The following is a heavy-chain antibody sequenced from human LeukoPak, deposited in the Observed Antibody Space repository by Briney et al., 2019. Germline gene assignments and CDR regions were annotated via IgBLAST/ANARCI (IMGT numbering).Heavy chain of an antibody. CDR3: ARAPGGSFDY. CDR1: GGSISSGGYY. D-gene: IGHD3-10*01. Sequence: SQTLSLTCTVSGGSISSGGYYWSWIRQPPGKGLEWIGYIYHSGSTYYNPSLKSRVTISVDRSKNQFSLKLSSVTAADTAVYYCARAPGGSFDYWGQGTLVTVSS. CDR2: IYHSGST. V-gene: IGHV4-30-2*01. J-gene: IGHJ4*02.